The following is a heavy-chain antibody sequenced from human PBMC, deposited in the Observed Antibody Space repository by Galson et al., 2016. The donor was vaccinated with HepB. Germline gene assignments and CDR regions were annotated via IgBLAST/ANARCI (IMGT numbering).Heavy chain of an antibody. V-gene: IGHV4-39*06. CDR3: ARTEESSDAFDL. Sequence: SETLSLTCTVSGASIGSSSYYWGWIRQPPGQGLEGIGTTYFRGRTYYNPSLKSRVTISVDTSKNQFPLRLSSVTAADTAVYYCARTEESSDAFDLWGQGRLVTVSS. CDR1: GASIGSSSYY. J-gene: IGHJ3*01. D-gene: IGHD3-10*01. CDR2: TYFRGRT.